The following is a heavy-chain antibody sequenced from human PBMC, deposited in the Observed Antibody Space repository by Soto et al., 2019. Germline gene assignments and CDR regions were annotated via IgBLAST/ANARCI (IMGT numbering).Heavy chain of an antibody. CDR3: VGRQYYFDD. D-gene: IGHD3-10*01. CDR2: ISYDGSKT. CDR1: GFPFTTYG. J-gene: IGHJ4*02. Sequence: QVQLVESGGGVVQPGRSLRLSCAASGFPFTTYGMHWVREGPGTGLEWVAVISYDGSKTYYADSVKGRCTISGDNSKITLYLQMNSLRPEDMALYYCVGRQYYFDDRGQGTLVIVSS. V-gene: IGHV3-30*03.